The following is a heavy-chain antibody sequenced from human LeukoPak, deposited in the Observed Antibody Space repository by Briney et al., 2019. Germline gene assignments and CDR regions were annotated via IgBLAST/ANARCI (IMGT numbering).Heavy chain of an antibody. CDR1: VGSITSYY. J-gene: IGHJ4*02. CDR2: IYYNGNT. Sequence: SETLSLTCSVSVGSITSYYWNWIRQPPGKGLEWIGYIYYNGNTNYNPSLKSRVTISVDTSKNQFSLKLSSLTAADTAVYYCARTRYYYNSRSYGAPYYFDYWGQGTLVTVSS. CDR3: ARTRYYYNSRSYGAPYYFDY. D-gene: IGHD3-10*01. V-gene: IGHV4-59*08.